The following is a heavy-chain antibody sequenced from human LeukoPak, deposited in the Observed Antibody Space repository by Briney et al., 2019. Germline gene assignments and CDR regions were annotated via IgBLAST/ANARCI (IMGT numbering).Heavy chain of an antibody. Sequence: GGSLRLSCAPSGFTFSSYGMHWVRQAPGKGLGWVSAIWYDGSIQYYADSVKGRFTIPRDNSKNTLYLQMDSLRAEDTAVYYCARAGYCSGGSCYGSDYWGQGTLVSVSS. CDR3: ARAGYCSGGSCYGSDY. V-gene: IGHV3-33*01. CDR2: IWYDGSIQ. D-gene: IGHD2-15*01. CDR1: GFTFSSYG. J-gene: IGHJ4*02.